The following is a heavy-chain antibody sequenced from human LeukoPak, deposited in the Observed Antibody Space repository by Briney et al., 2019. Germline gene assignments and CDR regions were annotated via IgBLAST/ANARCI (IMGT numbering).Heavy chain of an antibody. CDR1: GFTFDDYA. CDR3: AKDNTAMVTNAFDI. V-gene: IGHV3-9*01. CDR2: ISWNSGSI. D-gene: IGHD5-18*01. J-gene: IGHJ3*02. Sequence: PGRSLRLSCAASGFTFDDYAMHWVRQAPGKGLEWVSGISWNSGSIGYADSVKGRFTISRDNAKNSLYLQMNSLRAEDTALYYCAKDNTAMVTNAFDIWGQGTMVTVSS.